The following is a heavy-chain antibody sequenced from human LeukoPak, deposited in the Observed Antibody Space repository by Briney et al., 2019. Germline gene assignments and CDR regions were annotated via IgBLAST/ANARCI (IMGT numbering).Heavy chain of an antibody. CDR1: GYTFTSYA. CDR2: INAGNGNT. V-gene: IGHV1-3*01. Sequence: ASVKVSCKASGYTFTSYAMHWVRQAPGQRLEWMGWINAGNGNTKYSQKFQGRVTITRDTSASTAYMELSSLRSEGTAVYYCARSLRYCSNTSCYVAYGMDVWGQGTTVTVSS. CDR3: ARSLRYCSNTSCYVAYGMDV. J-gene: IGHJ6*02. D-gene: IGHD2-2*01.